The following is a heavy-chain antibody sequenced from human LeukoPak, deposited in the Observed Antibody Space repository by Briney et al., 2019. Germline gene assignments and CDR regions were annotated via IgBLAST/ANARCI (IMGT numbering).Heavy chain of an antibody. V-gene: IGHV3-30*18. CDR2: ISYDGSYK. CDR1: GFTFSSYG. J-gene: IGHJ4*02. CDR3: AKDPAPVRVVVTAIPTDC. Sequence: GRSLRLSCAASGFTFSSYGMHWVRQAPGKGLEWVAVISYDGSYKYYADSVKGRFTISRDNSKNTMYLQMNSLRAEDTAVYYCAKDPAPVRVVVTAIPTDCWGQGTLVTVSS. D-gene: IGHD2-21*02.